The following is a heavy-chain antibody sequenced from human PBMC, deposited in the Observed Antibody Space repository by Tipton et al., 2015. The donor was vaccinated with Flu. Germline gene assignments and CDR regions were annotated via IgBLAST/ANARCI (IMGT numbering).Heavy chain of an antibody. V-gene: IGHV4-61*01. D-gene: IGHD2-8*01. CDR2: IYYSGST. Sequence: TLSLTCIVSGDSVSSRSYYWSWIRQPPGKGLEWIGYIYYSGSTNYNPSLRSRVTISLDTSKNQFSLRLSSVTAADTAVYYCAREMVNNELDCWGQGTLVTVSS. CDR3: AREMVNNELDC. CDR1: GDSVSSRSYY. J-gene: IGHJ4*02.